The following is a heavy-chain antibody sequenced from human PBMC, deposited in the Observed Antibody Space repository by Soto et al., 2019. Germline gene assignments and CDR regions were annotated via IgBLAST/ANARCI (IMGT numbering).Heavy chain of an antibody. V-gene: IGHV1-8*02. CDR1: GGTFSSYA. CDR3: ARMDRFGSLNWFDT. J-gene: IGHJ5*02. CDR2: VNPGSGDT. D-gene: IGHD3-10*01. Sequence: GASVKVSCKASGGTFSSYAISWARQAPGQGLEWMGWVNPGSGDTGYAQKFQGRLTMTRDISIATAYMELNSLTSEDTAIYYCARMDRFGSLNWFDTWGQGTQVTVSS.